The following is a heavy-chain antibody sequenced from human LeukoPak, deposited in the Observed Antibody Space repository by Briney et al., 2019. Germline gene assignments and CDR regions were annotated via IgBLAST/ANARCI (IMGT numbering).Heavy chain of an antibody. CDR1: GFTFSSYA. J-gene: IGHJ4*02. CDR3: AKGGDIVVVPAATGFDY. V-gene: IGHV3-23*01. D-gene: IGHD2-2*01. Sequence: GGSLRLSCAASGFTFSSYAMSWVRQAPGKGLEWVSAISGSGGSTYYADSVKGRFTISRGNSKNTLYLQMNSLRAEDTAVYYCAKGGDIVVVPAATGFDYWGQGTLVTVSS. CDR2: ISGSGGST.